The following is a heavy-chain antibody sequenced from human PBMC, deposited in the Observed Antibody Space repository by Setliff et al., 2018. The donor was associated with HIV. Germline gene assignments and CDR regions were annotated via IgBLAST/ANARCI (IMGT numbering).Heavy chain of an antibody. CDR1: GYSFTNYW. CDR2: IYPDDSDT. D-gene: IGHD1-20*01. CDR3: ARAKNKWNPGDY. J-gene: IGHJ4*02. V-gene: IGHV5-51*01. Sequence: AGESLKISCMGFGYSFTNYWIAWARQMPGKGLEWMGIIYPDDSDTNYSPSFRGQVTMSADKSINTAYLQWDSLKASDSIMYYCARAKNKWNPGDYWGQGTVVTVSS.